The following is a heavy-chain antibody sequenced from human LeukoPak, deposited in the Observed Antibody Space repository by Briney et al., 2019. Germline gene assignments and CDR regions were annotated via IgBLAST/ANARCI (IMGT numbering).Heavy chain of an antibody. CDR1: GGSLSSYY. J-gene: IGHJ6*02. D-gene: IGHD5-12*01. CDR2: IYYSGST. V-gene: IGHV4-59*06. CDR3: AVCDYDNYYGMDV. Sequence: KPSETLALTCTVPGGSLSSYYWSWIPQPPGKGLGWIGYIYYSGSTYYSPSLKSRVTISVDTSENQFSLKLSSVTAADTAVYYCAVCDYDNYYGMDVWGQGTTVTVSS.